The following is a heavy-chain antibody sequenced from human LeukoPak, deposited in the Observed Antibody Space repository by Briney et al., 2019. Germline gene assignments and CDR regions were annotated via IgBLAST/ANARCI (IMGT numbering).Heavy chain of an antibody. CDR1: GGSTSSTSYY. CDR3: ARHFYYGSGSYSYYYMDV. CDR2: FHSSGSS. Sequence: SETLSLACTVSGGSTSSTSYYWGWIRHPPGKGLEWIGSFHSSGSSYYSPSLKSRVTISVDMSKNQFSLKLSSVTAADTAVYYCARHFYYGSGSYSYYYMDVWGKGTTVTVSS. D-gene: IGHD3-10*01. J-gene: IGHJ6*03. V-gene: IGHV4-39*01.